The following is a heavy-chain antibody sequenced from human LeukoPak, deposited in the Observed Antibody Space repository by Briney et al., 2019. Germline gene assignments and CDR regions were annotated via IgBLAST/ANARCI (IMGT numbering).Heavy chain of an antibody. J-gene: IGHJ4*02. D-gene: IGHD3-10*01. CDR3: ARGNYYGQDY. CDR1: GFTFSSYW. V-gene: IGHV3-74*01. CDR2: INSDGSTT. Sequence: GGSLRLSCGASGFTFSSYWMHWVRQAPGKGLVWISRINSDGSTTSYADSVKGRFTISRDNAKNTLYLQMNSLRAEDTAVYYCARGNYYGQDYWGQGTLVTVSS.